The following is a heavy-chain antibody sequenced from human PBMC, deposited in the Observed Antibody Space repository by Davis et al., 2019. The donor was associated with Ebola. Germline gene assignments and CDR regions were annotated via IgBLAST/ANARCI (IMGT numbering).Heavy chain of an antibody. CDR3: ALQIIAAADNNPRDSDFDY. J-gene: IGHJ4*02. Sequence: PSETLSLTCTVSGGSISSSSYYWGWIRQPPGKGLEWIGSIYHSGSTYYNPSLKSRVTISVDTSKNQFSLKLSSVTAADTAVYYCALQIIAAADNNPRDSDFDYWGQGTLVTVSS. CDR2: IYHSGST. D-gene: IGHD6-13*01. V-gene: IGHV4-39*07. CDR1: GGSISSSSYY.